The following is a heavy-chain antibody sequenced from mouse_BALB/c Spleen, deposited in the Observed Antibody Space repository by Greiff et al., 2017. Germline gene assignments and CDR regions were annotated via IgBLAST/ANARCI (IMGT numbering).Heavy chain of an antibody. Sequence: VQLQESGAELARPGASVKLSCKASGYTFTSYWMQWVKQRPGQGLEWIGAIYPGDGDTRYTQKFKGKATLTADKSSSTAYMQLSSLASEDSAVYYCARKAPGYYAMDDWGQGTSVTVSS. CDR3: ARKAPGYYAMDD. J-gene: IGHJ4*01. CDR2: IYPGDGDT. CDR1: GYTFTSYW. V-gene: IGHV1-87*01. D-gene: IGHD3-2*02.